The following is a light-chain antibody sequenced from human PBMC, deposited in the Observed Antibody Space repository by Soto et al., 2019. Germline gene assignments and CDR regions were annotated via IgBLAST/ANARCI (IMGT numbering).Light chain of an antibody. Sequence: QSALTQPASVSGSPGQSITISCTGTSSDVGGYNYVSWYQQHPGKAPKLMIYDVSNRPSGVSNRFSGSKSGNTASLTISGLQAEDEADYYCRSYTSRSTVVFGGGTKLTV. J-gene: IGLJ2*01. CDR1: SSDVGGYNY. CDR2: DVS. V-gene: IGLV2-14*03. CDR3: RSYTSRSTVV.